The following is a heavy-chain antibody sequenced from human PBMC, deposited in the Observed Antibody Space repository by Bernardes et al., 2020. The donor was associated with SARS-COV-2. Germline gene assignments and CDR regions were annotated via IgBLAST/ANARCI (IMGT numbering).Heavy chain of an antibody. CDR1: GGSVSSGSYY. CDR3: AREVVVAANTGGDDYYYYGMDV. J-gene: IGHJ6*02. CDR2: IYYSGST. V-gene: IGHV4-61*01. D-gene: IGHD2-15*01. Sequence: SETLSLTCTVSGGSVSSGSYYWSWIRQPPGKGLEWIGYIYYSGSTNYNPSLKSRVTISVDTSKNQFSLKLSSVTAADTAVYYCAREVVVAANTGGDDYYYYGMDVWGQGTTVTVSS.